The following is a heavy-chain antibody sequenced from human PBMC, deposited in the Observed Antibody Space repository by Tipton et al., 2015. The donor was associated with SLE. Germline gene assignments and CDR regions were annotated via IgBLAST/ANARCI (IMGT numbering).Heavy chain of an antibody. J-gene: IGHJ4*02. CDR2: IAQDGSQE. V-gene: IGHV3-7*01. Sequence: SLRLSCAASGFNFDNYAMIWVRQAPGKGLEWVANIAQDGSQEYYVDSVKGRITISRDNSKNTLYLQMNSLRDGDTAVYYCAKGDSSEDSWGQGTLVTVSS. D-gene: IGHD5-18*01. CDR1: GFNFDNYA. CDR3: AKGDSSEDS.